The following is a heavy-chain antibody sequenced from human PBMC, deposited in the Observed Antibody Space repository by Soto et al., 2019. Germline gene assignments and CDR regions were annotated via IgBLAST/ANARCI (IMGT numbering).Heavy chain of an antibody. Sequence: SETLSLTCAVYGGSVNGYYWNWIRQPPGKGLEWIGEINHTGGTHYNPPLKSRVTMSVDTSKNQFSLRLSSVTAADTAIYYCATRITVFGLLIPPFDPWGHGTQVTRLL. CDR2: INHTGGT. CDR3: ATRITVFGLLIPPFDP. D-gene: IGHD3-3*01. J-gene: IGHJ5*02. V-gene: IGHV4-34*01. CDR1: GGSVNGYY.